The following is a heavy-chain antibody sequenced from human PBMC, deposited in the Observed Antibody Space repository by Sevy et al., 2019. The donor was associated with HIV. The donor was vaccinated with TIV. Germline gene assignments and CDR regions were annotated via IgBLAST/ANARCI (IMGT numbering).Heavy chain of an antibody. CDR3: ARDKNAYYYGLDV. J-gene: IGHJ6*02. Sequence: GGSLRLSCAVSGFPVSSSYMNWVRQAPGKGLEWVSVFYTGSKKDYADSVKGRFTMSRDNSKNTLDLQMNGLRAEDTAVYYCARDKNAYYYGLDVWGQGTTVTVSS. CDR1: GFPVSSSY. V-gene: IGHV3-53*01. CDR2: FYTGSKK.